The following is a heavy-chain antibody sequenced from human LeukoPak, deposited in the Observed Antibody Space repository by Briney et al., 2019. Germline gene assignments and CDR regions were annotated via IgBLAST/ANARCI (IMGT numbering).Heavy chain of an antibody. V-gene: IGHV3-30*18. CDR3: AKGLNSGWYGQSFDS. CDR2: LSYDGTNG. J-gene: IGHJ4*02. CDR1: GFAFSAYG. Sequence: GGSLRLSCAASGFAFSAYGMHWGRQAPGKGLGLVAVLSYDGTNGYYAGSVKGRLTISRDNSKNTLDLQMNSLRAEDTAVYYCAKGLNSGWYGQSFDSWGQGTLVTVSS. D-gene: IGHD6-19*01.